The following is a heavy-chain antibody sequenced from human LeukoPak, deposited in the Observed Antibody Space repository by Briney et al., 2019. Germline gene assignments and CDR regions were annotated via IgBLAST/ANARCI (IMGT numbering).Heavy chain of an antibody. D-gene: IGHD3-9*01. CDR3: ARVDYDVSTGYQNYFQY. Sequence: PGGSLRLSCAASGFTFSDYNMRWIRQAPGKGLEWVSSISRSGSTKYYADSVKGRFTISRDNAENSLYLQMNSLRAEDTAVYYCARVDYDVSTGYQNYFQYWGQGTLVTVSS. J-gene: IGHJ4*02. CDR2: ISRSGSTK. CDR1: GFTFSDYN. V-gene: IGHV3-11*04.